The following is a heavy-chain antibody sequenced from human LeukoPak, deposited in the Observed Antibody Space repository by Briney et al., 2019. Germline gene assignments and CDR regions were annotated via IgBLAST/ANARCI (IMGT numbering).Heavy chain of an antibody. J-gene: IGHJ4*02. CDR2: IYTSGST. CDR3: ARYSYDSSGYYWDYSDY. V-gene: IGHV4-61*02. Sequence: SQTLSLTCTVSGGSISSGSYYWSWIRQPAGKELEWIGRIYTSGSTNYNPSLKSRVTISVDTSKNQFSLKLSSVTAADTAVYYCARYSYDSSGYYWDYSDYWGQGPRSPSPQ. CDR1: GGSISSGSYY. D-gene: IGHD3-22*01.